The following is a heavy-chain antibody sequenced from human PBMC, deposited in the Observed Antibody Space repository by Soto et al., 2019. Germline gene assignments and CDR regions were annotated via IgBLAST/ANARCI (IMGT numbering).Heavy chain of an antibody. J-gene: IGHJ6*02. CDR1: GYSFTSYW. D-gene: IGHD1-26*01. CDR2: IYPGDSDT. V-gene: IGHV5-51*01. Sequence: GESLKISCKGSGYSFTSYWIGWVRQMPGEGLEWMGIIYPGDSDTRYSPSFQGQVTISADKSISTAYLQWSSLKASDTAMYYCASPVGATRYYYYYGMDVWGQGTTVTVS. CDR3: ASPVGATRYYYYYGMDV.